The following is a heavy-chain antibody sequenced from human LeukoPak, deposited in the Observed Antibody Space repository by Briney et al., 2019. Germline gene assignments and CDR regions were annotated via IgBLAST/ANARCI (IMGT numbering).Heavy chain of an antibody. CDR3: ARPIRRGYSYFHRGIDAFDI. CDR2: IKQDGSEK. CDR1: GFTFSSYW. J-gene: IGHJ3*02. D-gene: IGHD5-18*01. V-gene: IGHV3-7*03. Sequence: PGGALRLSCAASGFTFSSYWMSWVRQAPGKGLEWLANIKQDGSEKYYVDSVKGRFTISRDNAKNSLYLQMNSLTAEDTAVYYCARPIRRGYSYFHRGIDAFDIWGQGTMVTVSS.